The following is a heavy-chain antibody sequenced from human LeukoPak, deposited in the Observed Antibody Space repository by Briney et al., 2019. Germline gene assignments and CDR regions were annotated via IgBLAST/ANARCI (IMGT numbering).Heavy chain of an antibody. CDR1: GVSISSGDYY. Sequence: TSQTLSLTCTVSGVSISSGDYYWSWIRQPPRKGLEWVGYIYSGGSTYYNPSLKSRVTMSIDTSNNQYSLNLSSVTAADTAVYYCARDRLRYSNYYFDYWGQGTLVTVSS. D-gene: IGHD4-11*01. CDR3: ARDRLRYSNYYFDY. CDR2: IYSGGST. J-gene: IGHJ4*02. V-gene: IGHV4-30-4*08.